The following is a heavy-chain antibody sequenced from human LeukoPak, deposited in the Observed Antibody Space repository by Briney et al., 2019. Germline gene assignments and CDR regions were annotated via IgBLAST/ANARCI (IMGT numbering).Heavy chain of an antibody. CDR3: AKELVSLADY. J-gene: IGHJ4*02. Sequence: SGGSLRLSCAASGFTFSSYGMHWVRQAPGKGLEWVAFIRYDGSNKYYADSVKGRFTISRDNSKNTLYLQMNSLRAEDTAVYYCAKELVSLADYWGQGTLVTVSS. V-gene: IGHV3-30*02. CDR2: IRYDGSNK. CDR1: GFTFSSYG.